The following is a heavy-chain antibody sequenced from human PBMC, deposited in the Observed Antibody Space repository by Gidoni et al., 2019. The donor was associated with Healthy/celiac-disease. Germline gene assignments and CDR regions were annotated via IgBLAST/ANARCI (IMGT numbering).Heavy chain of an antibody. J-gene: IGHJ4*02. D-gene: IGHD3-16*02. V-gene: IGHV3-30*18. CDR1: GFTFSSYG. CDR3: AKDQGDYVWGIYRYQRGGTFDY. CDR2: ISYDGSNK. Sequence: QVQLVESGGGVVPPGRSLRVSCATSGFTFSSYGMHWVRQAPGKGLEWVAVISYDGSNKYYADSVKGRFTSSRDNSKNTLYLQMNSLRAEDTAVYYCAKDQGDYVWGIYRYQRGGTFDYWGQGTLVTVSS.